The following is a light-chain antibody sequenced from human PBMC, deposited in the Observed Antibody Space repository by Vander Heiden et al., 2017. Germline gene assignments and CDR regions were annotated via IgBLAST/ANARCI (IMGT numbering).Light chain of an antibody. J-gene: IGKJ2*01. Sequence: DIEMTQSPSPVSASVGERVTITCRGSPSVSICLAWYQQKPGQAPRLLIYRASNLATGVPSRFSGSGSETDFTLTISRLQPEDVATYYCQHYSNFPYTFGQGTKLEIK. V-gene: IGKV1-5*03. CDR1: PSVSIC. CDR3: QHYSNFPYT. CDR2: RAS.